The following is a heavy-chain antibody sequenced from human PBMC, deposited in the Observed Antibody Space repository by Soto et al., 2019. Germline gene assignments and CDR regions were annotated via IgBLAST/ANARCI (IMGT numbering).Heavy chain of an antibody. CDR3: ATGHDTGDLLFDH. V-gene: IGHV3-23*01. CDR1: GITFSNCV. J-gene: IGHJ4*01. CDR2: IRRSGETT. D-gene: IGHD4-17*01. Sequence: LSCAASGITFSNCVMNWVRQAPGKGLEWVSTIRRSGETTYYADSVGGRFTISRDNSKNTLYLQMYSLRADDTAVYYCATGHDTGDLLFDHWGHGTLVTVSS.